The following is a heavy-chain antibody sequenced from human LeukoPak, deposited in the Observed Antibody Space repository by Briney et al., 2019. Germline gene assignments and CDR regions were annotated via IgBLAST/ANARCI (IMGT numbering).Heavy chain of an antibody. D-gene: IGHD2-21*01. V-gene: IGHV3-11*01. CDR2: ISSSGSTI. Sequence: GGSLRLSCAASGFTFSDYYMSWISQAPGKGLEWVSYISSSGSTIYYADSVKGRFTISRDNAKNSLCLQMNSLRAEDTAVYYCARVQIAPYYYMDVWGKGTTVTVSS. CDR1: GFTFSDYY. J-gene: IGHJ6*03. CDR3: ARVQIAPYYYMDV.